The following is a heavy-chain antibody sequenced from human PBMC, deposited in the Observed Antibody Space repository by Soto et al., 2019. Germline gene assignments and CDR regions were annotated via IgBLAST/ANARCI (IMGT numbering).Heavy chain of an antibody. CDR2: ISAWVNT. Sequence: QVQLVQSGAEVKKPGASVKVSCKASGYTFTNYGISWVRQAPGQGLEWMGWISAWVNTNYAQNLQGRVTMTTDTSASTALMELRSPRSDDTAMYFCARDLDGSGSYYTDYSGQGTLVTVSS. CDR3: ARDLDGSGSYYTDY. CDR1: GYTFTNYG. D-gene: IGHD3-10*01. V-gene: IGHV1-18*01. J-gene: IGHJ4*02.